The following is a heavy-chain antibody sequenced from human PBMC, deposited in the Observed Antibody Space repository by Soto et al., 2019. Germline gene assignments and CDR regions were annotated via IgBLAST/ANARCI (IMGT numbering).Heavy chain of an antibody. D-gene: IGHD6-19*01. J-gene: IGHJ4*02. CDR2: ICPKSGGT. CDR1: GYTFINYY. V-gene: IGHV1-2*02. Sequence: ASVKVSCKASGYTFINYYIHWVRPAPGQGVEWMGRICPKSGGTHYAQKLQGRVSLTRDTSLKTSLPELNLIMSEDTAVYYCARPRGYSSGWYYFDLWGQGTQVTVSS. CDR3: ARPRGYSSGWYYFDL.